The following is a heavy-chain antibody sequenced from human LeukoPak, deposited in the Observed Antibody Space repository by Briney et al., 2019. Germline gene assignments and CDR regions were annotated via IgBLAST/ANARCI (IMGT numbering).Heavy chain of an antibody. CDR2: IYYSGST. D-gene: IGHD6-19*01. V-gene: IGHV4-59*01. Sequence: PSETLSLTCTVSGGSISSYYWSWIRQPPGKGLEWIGYIYYSGSTNYNPSLKSRVTISVDMSKNQFSLKLSSVTAADTAVYFCARASGYSSGWFETPFVYWGQGTLVTVSS. CDR3: ARASGYSSGWFETPFVY. J-gene: IGHJ4*02. CDR1: GGSISSYY.